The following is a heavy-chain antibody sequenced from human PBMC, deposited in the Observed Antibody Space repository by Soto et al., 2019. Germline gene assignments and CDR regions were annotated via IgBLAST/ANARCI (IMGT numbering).Heavy chain of an antibody. D-gene: IGHD4-17*01. V-gene: IGHV4-31*03. CDR3: ARAADYGDYVWPFDY. Sequence: SETLSLTCTVSDGSISSGGYYWSWIRQHPGKGLEWIGYIYYSGSTYYNPSLKSRVTISVDTSKNQFSLKLSSVTAADTAVYYCARAADYGDYVWPFDYWGQGTLVTVSS. CDR1: DGSISSGGYY. J-gene: IGHJ4*02. CDR2: IYYSGST.